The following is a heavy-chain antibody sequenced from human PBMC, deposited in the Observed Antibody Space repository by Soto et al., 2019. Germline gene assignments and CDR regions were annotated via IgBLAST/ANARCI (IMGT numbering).Heavy chain of an antibody. CDR1: GGSISRGGYY. CDR2: IYYSGST. CDR3: ASSKGGGGWFDP. J-gene: IGHJ5*02. Sequence: SETLSLTCTVSGGSISRGGYYWSWIRQHPGKGLEWIGYIYYSGSTYYNPSLKSRVTISVDTSKNQFSLKLSSVTAADTAVYYCASSKGGGGWFDPWGQGTLVTVSS. V-gene: IGHV4-31*03. D-gene: IGHD4-4*01.